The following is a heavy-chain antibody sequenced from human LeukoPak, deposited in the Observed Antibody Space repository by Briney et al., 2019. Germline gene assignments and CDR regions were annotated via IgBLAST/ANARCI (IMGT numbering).Heavy chain of an antibody. CDR1: GYTFTSYG. CDR3: ARDLVPAANNY. Sequence: VASVTVSCTASGYTFTSYGISWVRQAPGQGLEWMGWISAYNGNTNYAQKLQGRVTMTTDTSTSTAYMELRSLRSDDTAVYYCARDLVPAANNYWGQGTLVTVSS. J-gene: IGHJ4*02. CDR2: ISAYNGNT. V-gene: IGHV1-18*01. D-gene: IGHD2-2*01.